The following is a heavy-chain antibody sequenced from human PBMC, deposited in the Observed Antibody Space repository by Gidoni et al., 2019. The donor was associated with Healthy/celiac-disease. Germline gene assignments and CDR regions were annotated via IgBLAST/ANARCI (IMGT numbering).Heavy chain of an antibody. CDR1: GYTFTSYY. CDR2: INPSGGST. J-gene: IGHJ4*02. CDR3: AREGGLSGYDNEFPIDY. Sequence: QVQLVQSGAEVKKPGASVKVSCKASGYTFTSYYMHWVRQAPGQGLEWMGIINPSGGSTSYAQKFQGRVTMTRDTSTSTVYMELSSLRSEDTAVYYCAREGGLSGYDNEFPIDYWGQGTLVTVSS. V-gene: IGHV1-46*01. D-gene: IGHD5-12*01.